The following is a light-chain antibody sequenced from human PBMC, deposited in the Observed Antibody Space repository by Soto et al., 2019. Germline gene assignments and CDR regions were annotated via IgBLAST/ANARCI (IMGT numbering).Light chain of an antibody. CDR3: QQRTNWLFT. J-gene: IGKJ3*01. CDR1: QTVGIS. Sequence: LTQSPASLSLSPGERATLSCRASQTVGISLAWYQHKPGQPPRLLIYDASKRATGIPARFGGSGSGTDFTLTISILEPEDFAVYYCQQRTNWLFTFRPGTKVDIK. CDR2: DAS. V-gene: IGKV3-11*01.